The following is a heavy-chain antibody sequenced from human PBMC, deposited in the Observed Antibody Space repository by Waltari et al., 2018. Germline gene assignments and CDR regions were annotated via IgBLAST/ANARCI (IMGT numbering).Heavy chain of an antibody. CDR3: AKDQGVVV. V-gene: IGHV3-23*03. CDR2: IYSGGST. D-gene: IGHD2-15*01. J-gene: IGHJ4*02. CDR1: GFTFSSYA. Sequence: EVQLLESGGGLVQPGGSLRLSCAASGFTFSSYAMSWVRQAPGKGLEWVSVIYSGGSTYYADSVKGRFTISRDNSKNTLYLQMNSLRAEDTAVYYCAKDQGVVVWGQGTLVTVSS.